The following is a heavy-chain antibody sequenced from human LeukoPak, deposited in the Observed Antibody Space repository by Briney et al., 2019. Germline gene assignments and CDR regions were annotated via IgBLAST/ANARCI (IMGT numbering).Heavy chain of an antibody. Sequence: SETLSLTCTVSGGSISSGGYYWSWIRQPPGKGLEWIGYIYHSGSTNYNPSLKSRVTISVDTSKNQFSLKLSSVTAADTAVYYCARSRWVSSWIGRGVFDYWGQGTLVTVSS. CDR2: IYHSGST. J-gene: IGHJ4*02. CDR3: ARSRWVSSWIGRGVFDY. D-gene: IGHD6-19*01. V-gene: IGHV4-30-2*01. CDR1: GGSISSGGYY.